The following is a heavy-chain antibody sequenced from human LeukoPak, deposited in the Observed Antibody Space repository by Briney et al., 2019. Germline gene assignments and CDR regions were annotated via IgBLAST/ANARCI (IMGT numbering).Heavy chain of an antibody. CDR1: GXAFNRHS. D-gene: IGHD4/OR15-4a*01. Sequence: PGGSLELSCSASGXAFNRHSRHWVRQAPGEGMEWGSSITSSGSYKYYADSLKGRSTISRANADNSVFLQLNSLTVEDTAVYYCARGMIRGALWCVDFWGLGSLVTVSS. J-gene: IGHJ4*02. V-gene: IGHV3-21*01. CDR2: ITSSGSYK. CDR3: ARGMIRGALWCVDF.